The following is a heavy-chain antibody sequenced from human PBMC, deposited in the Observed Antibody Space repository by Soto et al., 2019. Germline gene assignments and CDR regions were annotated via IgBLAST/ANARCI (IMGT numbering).Heavy chain of an antibody. V-gene: IGHV4-59*01. CDR1: GGSISSYF. J-gene: IGHJ4*02. CDR3: ARATASRARGVFDY. Sequence: PSETLSLTCTASGGSISSYFWSWIRQPPGRGLEWIGYAYDSGSPNYNPSLKSRVTMSVDTSKNQFSLKLTSVTAADTAIYYCARATASRARGVFDYWGQGALVTVSS. CDR2: AYDSGSP. D-gene: IGHD2-21*01.